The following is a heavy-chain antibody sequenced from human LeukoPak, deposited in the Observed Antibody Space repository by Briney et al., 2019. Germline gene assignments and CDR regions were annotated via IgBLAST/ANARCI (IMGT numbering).Heavy chain of an antibody. CDR3: ARDRGPKYQLLY. CDR2: ISAYSDHT. Sequence: ASVSVSCMASGYTFIAYGLSGVRQAPGQGLEWMGWISAYSDHTDYAQKFQDRVTITTDTSTGTAYMELTSLTSDDTAVYYCARDRGPKYQLLYWGQGAPFTVSS. CDR1: GYTFIAYG. V-gene: IGHV1-18*01. D-gene: IGHD2-2*01. J-gene: IGHJ4*02.